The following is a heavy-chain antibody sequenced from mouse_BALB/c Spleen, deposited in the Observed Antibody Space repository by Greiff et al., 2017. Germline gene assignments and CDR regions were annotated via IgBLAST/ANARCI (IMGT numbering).Heavy chain of an antibody. CDR2: ISTNNGNT. J-gene: IGHJ4*01. CDR3: ATLGKYAMDY. Sequence: QVQLQQSGPDVVRPGVSVKLSCKGSGYTFTDYSMHWVKQSHAKSLEWIGVISTNNGNTTSNQKFKGKATMTVYKSSYKADMYLARVTSEDSAIYYCATLGKYAMDYWGQGTSVTVSS. V-gene: IGHV1S137*01. CDR1: GYTFTDYS. D-gene: IGHD4-1*01.